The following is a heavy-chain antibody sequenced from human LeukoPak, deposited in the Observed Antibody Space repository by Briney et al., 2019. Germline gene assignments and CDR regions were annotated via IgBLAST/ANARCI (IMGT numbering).Heavy chain of an antibody. J-gene: IGHJ4*02. D-gene: IGHD3-3*01. Sequence: GGSLRLSCAASGFTFSSSAMSWVRQAPGKGLEWVSAIGGSGSSTYYADSVKGWFTISRDNSKNTLYLQMNSLRAEDTAVYYCGSSPITIFGVVSTRNWGQGTLVTVSS. CDR3: GSSPITIFGVVSTRN. CDR2: IGGSGSST. V-gene: IGHV3-23*01. CDR1: GFTFSSSA.